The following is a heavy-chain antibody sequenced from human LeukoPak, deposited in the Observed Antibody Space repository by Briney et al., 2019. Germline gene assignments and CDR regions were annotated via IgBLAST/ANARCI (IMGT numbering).Heavy chain of an antibody. CDR1: GGSISSSY. Sequence: LSLTCAVSGGSISSSYWSWIRQAPGKGLEWVSYISSSGSTIYYADSVKGRFTISRDNAKNSLYLQMNNLRAEDTAVYYCARDRGYGLSYWGQGTLVTVSS. D-gene: IGHD5-18*01. CDR3: ARDRGYGLSY. V-gene: IGHV3-11*01. CDR2: ISSSGSTI. J-gene: IGHJ4*02.